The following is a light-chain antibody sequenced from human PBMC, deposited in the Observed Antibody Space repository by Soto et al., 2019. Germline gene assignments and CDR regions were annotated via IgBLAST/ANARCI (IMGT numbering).Light chain of an antibody. CDR3: HQHASSPLT. Sequence: EMVSTQSPGTLSLSPGERATLSCGASQSVGNNYLASYQHKPGTPPSLLIHPASFRATGIPARFRGSGSGTDCTLTVSRLEPDDFGMYYCHQHASSPLTFGRGTTLQI. J-gene: IGKJ2*01. V-gene: IGKV3-20*01. CDR1: QSVGNNY. CDR2: PAS.